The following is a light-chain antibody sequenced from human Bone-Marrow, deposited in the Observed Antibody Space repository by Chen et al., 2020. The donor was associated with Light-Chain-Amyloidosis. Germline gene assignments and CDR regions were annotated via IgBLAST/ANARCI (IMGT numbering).Light chain of an antibody. V-gene: IGLV2-14*01. CDR1: SSDVGGYNY. J-gene: IGLJ2*01. Sequence: QSALTQPASVSGSPGQSITIPCTGTSSDVGGYNYVSWYQQHPGKAPKLMIYEVTNRPSGISIRCSGSKSGNTASLTISGLQAEDEADYYCSSFTITNTWIFGGGTKLTVL. CDR2: EVT. CDR3: SSFTITNTWI.